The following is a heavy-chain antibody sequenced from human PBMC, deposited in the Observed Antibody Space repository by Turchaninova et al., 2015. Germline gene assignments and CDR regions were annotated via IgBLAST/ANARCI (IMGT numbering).Heavy chain of an antibody. CDR3: ANNWNLDY. J-gene: IGHJ4*02. D-gene: IGHD1-20*01. CDR2: ISNSGGST. Sequence: EVQLLESGGGLVPAGGSLGLSVAASGFTFWSYAMSGVRQAPGKGLEWVSVISNSGGSTNYADSVKGRFTISRDNSKNTLYLQMNSLRVEDTAVYYCANNWNLDYWGQGTLVTVSS. CDR1: GFTFWSYA. V-gene: IGHV3-23*01.